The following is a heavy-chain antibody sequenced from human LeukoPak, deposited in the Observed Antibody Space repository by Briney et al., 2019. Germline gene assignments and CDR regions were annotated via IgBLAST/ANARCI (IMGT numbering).Heavy chain of an antibody. CDR1: GDSVSSNSAA. D-gene: IGHD3-22*01. CDR2: TYYRSKWYN. Sequence: SQTLSLTCAISGDSVSSNSAAWNWIRQSPSRGLEWLGRTYYRSKWYNDYAVSMKSRITINPDTSKNQFSLQLNSVTPEDTAVYYCARESTHYYDSSGYSRGLGYWGQGTLVTVSS. J-gene: IGHJ4*02. V-gene: IGHV6-1*01. CDR3: ARESTHYYDSSGYSRGLGY.